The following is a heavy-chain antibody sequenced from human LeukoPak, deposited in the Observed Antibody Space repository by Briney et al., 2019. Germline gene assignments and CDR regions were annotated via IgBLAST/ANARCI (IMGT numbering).Heavy chain of an antibody. CDR3: ARDRYYYDSSGTRWFDP. D-gene: IGHD3-22*01. V-gene: IGHV4-59*01. J-gene: IGHJ5*02. CDR2: IHNSGIT. Sequence: PSETLSLTCTVSGVSISSYYLSWIRQPPGKGLEWIGYIHNSGITNYNPSLKSQVTISVDTSKNQFSLKLSSVTAADTAVYYCARDRYYYDSSGTRWFDPWGQGTLVTVSS. CDR1: GVSISSYY.